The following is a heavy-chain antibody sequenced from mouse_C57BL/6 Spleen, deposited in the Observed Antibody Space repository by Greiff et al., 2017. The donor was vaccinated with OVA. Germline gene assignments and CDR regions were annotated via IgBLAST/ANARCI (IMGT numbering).Heavy chain of an antibody. J-gene: IGHJ4*01. V-gene: IGHV1-22*01. CDR1: GYTFTDYN. CDR3: AKENYNGSSPYAMDY. Sequence: EVQLQQSGPELVKPGASVKMSCKASGYTFTDYNMHWVKQSHGKSLEWIGYINPNNGGTSYNQKFKGKATLPVNKPSSTAYMELRRQTSDVTSVYYGAKENYNGSSPYAMDYWGQGTSVTVSS. CDR2: INPNNGGT. D-gene: IGHD1-1*01.